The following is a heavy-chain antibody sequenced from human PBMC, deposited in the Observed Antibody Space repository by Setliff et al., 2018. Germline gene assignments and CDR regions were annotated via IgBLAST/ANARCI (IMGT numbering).Heavy chain of an antibody. D-gene: IGHD2-8*01. CDR1: GYTLSNSI. CDR3: LRLVRYCTKIACQATSGDEV. V-gene: IGHV1-18*01. Sequence: ASVKVSCKASGYTLSNSILSWVRQAPGQGLEWVGWISAYNGKTYSAQKFQGRVTLTTHTSTNMGYLELRDLRPDDTAVYYCLRLVRYCTKIACQATSGDEVWGLGTLVTVSS. CDR2: ISAYNGKT. J-gene: IGHJ4*02.